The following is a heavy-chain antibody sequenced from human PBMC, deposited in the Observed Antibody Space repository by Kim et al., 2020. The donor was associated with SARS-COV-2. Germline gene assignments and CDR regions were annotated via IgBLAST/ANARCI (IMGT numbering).Heavy chain of an antibody. CDR3: AREGRHCSGTACYLFDY. CDR1: GFIFSTYA. J-gene: IGHJ4*02. D-gene: IGHD2-2*01. V-gene: IGHV3-64*02. CDR2: ISSNGDDP. Sequence: GGSLRLSCAASGFIFSTYAMHWVRQAPGKGPEYVSAISSNGDDPYYADSVKGRFTISRDNSKNMLYLQMGSLRAEDMAVYYCAREGRHCSGTACYLFDYWGQGTLVTVSS.